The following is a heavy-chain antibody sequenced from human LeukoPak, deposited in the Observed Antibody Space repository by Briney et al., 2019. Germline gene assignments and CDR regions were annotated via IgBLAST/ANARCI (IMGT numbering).Heavy chain of an antibody. J-gene: IGHJ6*02. CDR2: INPNSGGT. CDR1: GYTFTGYY. Sequence: ASVKVSCTASGYTFTGYYMHWVRQAPGQGLEWMGWINPNSGGTNYAQKFQGRVTMTRDTPISTAYMELSRLRSDDTAVYYCASLSNHYYYGMDVWGQGTTVTVSS. CDR3: ASLSNHYYYGMDV. V-gene: IGHV1-2*02.